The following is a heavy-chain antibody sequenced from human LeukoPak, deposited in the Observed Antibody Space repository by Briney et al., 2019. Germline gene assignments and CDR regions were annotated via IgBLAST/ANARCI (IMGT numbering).Heavy chain of an antibody. CDR1: GFTFSTYS. CDR3: ARGDYYDHSGYYPGY. CDR2: INEDGSEA. D-gene: IGHD3-22*01. V-gene: IGHV3-7*04. J-gene: IGHJ4*02. Sequence: GGSLRLSCAVSGFTFSTYSMNWVRQAPGKGLEWVASINEDGSEAYYVDSVKGRFTISRDNAKNSLYLQVNSLRAEDTAVYYCARGDYYDHSGYYPGYWGQGTLVTVSS.